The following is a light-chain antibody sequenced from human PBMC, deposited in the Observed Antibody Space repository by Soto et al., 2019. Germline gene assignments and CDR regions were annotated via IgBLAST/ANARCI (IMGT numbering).Light chain of an antibody. CDR2: DAS. CDR1: QRVSSY. J-gene: IGKJ3*01. Sequence: EIVLTQSPATLSLSPGVRATLACRARQRVSSYLAWYQQKPGQAPRLLIYDASNRATGIPARFSGSGSGTDFTLAISSLEPEDFAVYYCQQRSNWTPEFTFGPGTKVDIK. CDR3: QQRSNWTPEFT. V-gene: IGKV3-11*01.